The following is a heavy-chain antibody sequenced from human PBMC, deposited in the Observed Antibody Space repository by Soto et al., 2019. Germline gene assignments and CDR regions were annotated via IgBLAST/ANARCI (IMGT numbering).Heavy chain of an antibody. CDR2: IIPMFGTG. Sequence: QVPLVQSGAEVKKPGSSVKVSCKASGGTFSSYAITWVRQAPGQGLEWMGGIIPMFGTGNHAQKFQGRVTITADESTSTAYMELSSLRSEDTAVYYCARDRGPSSGYYPYWFDPWGQGTLVTVSS. CDR1: GGTFSSYA. J-gene: IGHJ5*02. V-gene: IGHV1-69*12. CDR3: ARDRGPSSGYYPYWFDP. D-gene: IGHD3-22*01.